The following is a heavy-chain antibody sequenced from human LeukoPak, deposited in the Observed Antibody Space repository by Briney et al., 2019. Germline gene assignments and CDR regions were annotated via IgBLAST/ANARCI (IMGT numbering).Heavy chain of an antibody. V-gene: IGHV3-66*01. CDR1: GFTVSSNY. Sequence: GGSLRLSCAASGFTVSSNYMNWVRQAPGKGLEWVSLIYSGDSTYYADSVKGRFTISRDNAKNTLYLQMNSLRAEDTAVYYCARDFMNYFDYWGQGTLVTVSS. CDR3: ARDFMNYFDY. D-gene: IGHD3-16*01. J-gene: IGHJ4*02. CDR2: IYSGDST.